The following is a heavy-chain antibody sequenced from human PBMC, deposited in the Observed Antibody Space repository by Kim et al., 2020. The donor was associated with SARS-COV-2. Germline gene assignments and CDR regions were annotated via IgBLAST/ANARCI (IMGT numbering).Heavy chain of an antibody. CDR2: IIPILGSE. J-gene: IGHJ5*02. CDR1: GGSFRSHT. D-gene: IGHD6-13*01. V-gene: IGHV1-69*13. CDR3: ARHLGPIAAAGTDWFDP. Sequence: SVKVSCKASGGSFRSHTITWVRQAPGQGLEWMGGIIPILGSENYAQKFQGRLSITADESRTTAYMELSSLRSDDTAVYFCARHLGPIAAAGTDWFDPW.